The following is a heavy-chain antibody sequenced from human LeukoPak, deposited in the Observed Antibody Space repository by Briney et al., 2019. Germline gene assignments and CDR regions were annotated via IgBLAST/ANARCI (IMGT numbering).Heavy chain of an antibody. J-gene: IGHJ4*02. V-gene: IGHV3-48*03. CDR1: GFTFSSYE. CDR2: ISSSGSTI. CDR3: ARGGLSVAYFDY. D-gene: IGHD2-21*01. Sequence: GGSLRLSCAASGFTFSSYEMNWVRQAPGKGLEWVSYISSSGSTIYYADSVKGRFTISRDNAKNSLYLQMNSLRAEDTAVYYCARGGLSVAYFDYWGQGTLVTVSS.